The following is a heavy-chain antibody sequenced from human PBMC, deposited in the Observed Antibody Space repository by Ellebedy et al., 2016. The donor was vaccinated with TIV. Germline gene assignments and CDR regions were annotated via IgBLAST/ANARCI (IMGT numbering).Heavy chain of an antibody. V-gene: IGHV3-66*01. D-gene: IGHD4-23*01. CDR2: LYSGGIT. J-gene: IGHJ4*02. CDR3: ARGSGTVVTSVY. Sequence: GGSLRLSCAASGFTFSSYAMSWVRQAPGKGLEWVSALYSGGITYYADSVKGRFTISRDISENTLYLQMNSLRADDTAVYYCARGSGTVVTSVYWGQGTLVTVSS. CDR1: GFTFSSYA.